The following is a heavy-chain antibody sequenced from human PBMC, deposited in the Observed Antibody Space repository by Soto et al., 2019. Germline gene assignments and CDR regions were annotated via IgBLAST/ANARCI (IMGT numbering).Heavy chain of an antibody. Sequence: EVQLVESGGGLVQPEGSLRLSCTASGFSFHGYGMSWIRQAPGKGLQWVANINHDGTEKYYVDSVKGRFTISRDNARNSVFLQMNSLRAEDTAVYYCARIRGPFDMWGQGAMVTVSS. D-gene: IGHD3-16*01. CDR1: GFSFHGYG. CDR3: ARIRGPFDM. J-gene: IGHJ3*02. CDR2: INHDGTEK. V-gene: IGHV3-7*03.